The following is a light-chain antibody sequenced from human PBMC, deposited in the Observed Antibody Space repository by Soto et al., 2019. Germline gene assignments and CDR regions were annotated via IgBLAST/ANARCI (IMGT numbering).Light chain of an antibody. Sequence: DIPMTQSPSTLSASVGDRVTITCRASQNINSWLAWYQQKPGKAPDLLIYKASSLKIGVPSRFSGSGSGTEFILTISSLQPDDFATYFCQQYNTYPWTFGQGTKVEIK. J-gene: IGKJ1*01. V-gene: IGKV1-5*03. CDR2: KAS. CDR1: QNINSW. CDR3: QQYNTYPWT.